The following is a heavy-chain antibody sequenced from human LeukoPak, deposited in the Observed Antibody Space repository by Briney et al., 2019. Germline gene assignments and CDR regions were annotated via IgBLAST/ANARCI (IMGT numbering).Heavy chain of an antibody. CDR3: ARIFCSYTSCYTDFDY. CDR2: INHSGST. Sequence: PSETLSLTCAVYGGSFSGYYWSWIRQPPGKGLELIGEINHSGSTNYNPSLNSRVTISVDTSQNQFSLNLSSVSAADTAVYYCARIFCSYTSCYTDFDYWGQGTLVTVSS. J-gene: IGHJ4*02. D-gene: IGHD2-2*02. CDR1: GGSFSGYY. V-gene: IGHV4-34*01.